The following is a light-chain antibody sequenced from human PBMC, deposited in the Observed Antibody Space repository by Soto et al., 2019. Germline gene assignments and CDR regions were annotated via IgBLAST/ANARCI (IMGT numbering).Light chain of an antibody. CDR1: QGISSA. V-gene: IGKV1D-13*01. J-gene: IGKJ5*01. Sequence: AIRVTQSPSSLSASTGDRVTITCRASQGISSALAWYQQKPGKAPKLLIYAASTLQSGVPSRFSGSGSARKFSLTIISLQQEDVSTYYYCLHYSNYPAFGQGTRLDIK. CDR3: LHYSNYPA. CDR2: AAS.